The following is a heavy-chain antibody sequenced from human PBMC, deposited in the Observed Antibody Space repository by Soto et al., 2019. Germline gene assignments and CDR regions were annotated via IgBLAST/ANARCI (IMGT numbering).Heavy chain of an antibody. V-gene: IGHV1-18*01. CDR2: ISAYNGNT. CDR1: GYTFTSYG. J-gene: IGHJ5*02. Sequence: GASVKVSCKASGYTFTSYGISWVRQAPGQGLEWMGWISAYNGNTNHAQKLQGRVTMTTDTSTSTAYMELRSLRSDDTAVYYCARGLDYGDFEPNYNWFDPWGQGTLATVSS. CDR3: ARGLDYGDFEPNYNWFDP. D-gene: IGHD4-17*01.